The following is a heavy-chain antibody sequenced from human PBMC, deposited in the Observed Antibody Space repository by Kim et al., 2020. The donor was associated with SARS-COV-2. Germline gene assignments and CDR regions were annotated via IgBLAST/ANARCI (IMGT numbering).Heavy chain of an antibody. D-gene: IGHD3-22*01. J-gene: IGHJ1*01. V-gene: IGHV4-59*13. CDR3: AAQRYNYYDSSGYLAYFQH. CDR2: IYYSGST. CDR1: GGSISSYY. Sequence: SETLSLTCTVSGGSISSYYWSWIRQPPGKGLEWIGYIYYSGSTNYNPSLKSRVTISVDTSKNQFSLKLSSVTAADTAVYYCAAQRYNYYDSSGYLAYFQHWGQGTLVTVSS.